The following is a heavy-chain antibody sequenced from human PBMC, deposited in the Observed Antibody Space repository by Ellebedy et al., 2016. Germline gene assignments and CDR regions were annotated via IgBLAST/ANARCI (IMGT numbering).Heavy chain of an antibody. Sequence: GESLKISCAASGFTFSSYAMHWVRQAPGKGLEWVAVISYDGSNKYYADSVKGRFTISRDNSKNTLYLQMNSLRAEDTAVYYCARDQDTRPDYWGQGTLVTVSS. J-gene: IGHJ4*02. V-gene: IGHV3-30-3*01. CDR1: GFTFSSYA. CDR3: ARDQDTRPDY. CDR2: ISYDGSNK.